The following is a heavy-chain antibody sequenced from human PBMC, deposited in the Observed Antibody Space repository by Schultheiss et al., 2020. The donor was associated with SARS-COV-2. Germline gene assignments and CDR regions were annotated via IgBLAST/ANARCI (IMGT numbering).Heavy chain of an antibody. V-gene: IGHV4-59*12. J-gene: IGHJ2*01. D-gene: IGHD3-22*01. CDR1: GGSISSYY. CDR2: INHSGST. CDR3: ARGSPDDSSGYYHLGWYFDL. Sequence: GSLRLSCTVSGGSISSYYWSWIRQPPGKGLEWIGEINHSGSTYYNPSLKSRVTISVDRSKNQFSLKLSSVTAADTAVYYCARGSPDDSSGYYHLGWYFDLWGRGALVTVSS.